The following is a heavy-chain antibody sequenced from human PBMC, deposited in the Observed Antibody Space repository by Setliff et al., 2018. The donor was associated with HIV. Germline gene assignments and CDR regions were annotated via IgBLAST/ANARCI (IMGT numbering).Heavy chain of an antibody. CDR2: INPSGGGT. CDR3: ARETHMCYSTTCYAEFDY. Sequence: ASVKVSCKASGYTFTGYYMHWVRQAPGQGLEWMGRINPSGGGTDYAQKFQGRVTMTRDTSINTAYMELTSLRSDDTAVYYCARETHMCYSTTCYAEFDYWGQGTLVTVSS. CDR1: GYTFTGYY. D-gene: IGHD2-2*01. J-gene: IGHJ4*02. V-gene: IGHV1-2*06.